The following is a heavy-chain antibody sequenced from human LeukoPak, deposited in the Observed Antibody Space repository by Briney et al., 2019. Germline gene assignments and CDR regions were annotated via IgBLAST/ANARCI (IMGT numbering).Heavy chain of an antibody. CDR1: GFTFTSYA. CDR2: ISGSGGST. V-gene: IGHV3-23*01. Sequence: GGSLRLSCAASGFTFTSYAMNGVRQAPGKGLEWVSAISGSGGSTYYVDSVKGRFTISRDTSKNTLYLQMNSLRAEDTAVYYCAKDLSWGAPIDYWGQGTLVTVSS. J-gene: IGHJ4*02. D-gene: IGHD1-26*01. CDR3: AKDLSWGAPIDY.